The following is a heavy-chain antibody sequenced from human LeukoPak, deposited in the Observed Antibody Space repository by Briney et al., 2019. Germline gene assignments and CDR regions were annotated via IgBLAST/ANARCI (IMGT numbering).Heavy chain of an antibody. CDR1: GNSISSGDYY. CDR3: ARDRRQAFDY. D-gene: IGHD6-25*01. CDR2: IYTSGST. V-gene: IGHV4-61*02. Sequence: SETLSLTCTVSGNSISSGDYYWSWIRQPAGKGLEWIGRIYTSGSTTYNPSLKSRVTISGDTSENQFSLRLSSVTAADTAVYYCARDRRQAFDYWGQGTLVTVSS. J-gene: IGHJ4*02.